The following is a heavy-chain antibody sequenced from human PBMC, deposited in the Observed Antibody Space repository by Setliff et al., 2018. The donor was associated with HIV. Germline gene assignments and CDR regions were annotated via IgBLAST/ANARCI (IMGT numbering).Heavy chain of an antibody. CDR2: INPNSGGT. CDR3: AREDQTAGGFDP. V-gene: IGHV1-2*02. Sequence: GASVKVSCKASGDTFTGYYMHWVRQAPGQGLEWMGWINPNSGGTNYAQKFQGRDTMTRDTSISTAYMELSRLRSDDTAVYYCAREDQTAGGFDPWGQGTLVTVSS. D-gene: IGHD6-25*01. J-gene: IGHJ5*02. CDR1: GDTFTGYY.